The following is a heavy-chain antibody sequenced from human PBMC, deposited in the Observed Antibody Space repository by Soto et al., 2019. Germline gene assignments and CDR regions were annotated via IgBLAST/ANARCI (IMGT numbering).Heavy chain of an antibody. CDR2: ITSGDTT. D-gene: IGHD2-2*01. J-gene: IGHJ4*02. V-gene: IGHV3-23*01. CDR3: AKAGKNAYVSYFDY. Sequence: PGGSLRLSCTASGFIFSNYAMNWVRQSPGKGLEWVSVITSGDTTYYADSVRGRFTISRDISKSTLYLQMNSLRAEDTAVYFCAKAGKNAYVSYFDYWGQGTPVTVSS. CDR1: GFIFSNYA.